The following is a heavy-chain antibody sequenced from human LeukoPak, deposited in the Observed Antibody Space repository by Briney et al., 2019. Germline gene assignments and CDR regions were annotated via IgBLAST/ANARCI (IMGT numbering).Heavy chain of an antibody. CDR1: GGSISSSNW. CDR2: IYHSGST. Sequence: SETLSLTCTVSGGSISSSNWWSWVRQPPGKGLEWIGEIYHSGSTNYNPSLKSRVTISVDKSKNQFSLKLSSVTAADTAVYYCARDSSGIYYYYYGMDVWGKGTTVTVSS. D-gene: IGHD6-19*01. V-gene: IGHV4-4*02. CDR3: ARDSSGIYYYYYGMDV. J-gene: IGHJ6*04.